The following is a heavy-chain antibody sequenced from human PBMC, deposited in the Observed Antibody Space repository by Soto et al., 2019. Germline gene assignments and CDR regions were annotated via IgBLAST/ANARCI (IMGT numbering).Heavy chain of an antibody. D-gene: IGHD3-22*01. CDR1: GHPISSGFYY. Sequence: SETLSLTCAVSGHPISSGFYYWGWVRQPPGKGLEWIGSIYHTESTYYNPSLKSRVTMSVDTSKNQLSLKLSSMTAADTAVYYCAKGSIGLKRNWFDPWGQGTLVTVSS. V-gene: IGHV4-38-2*01. CDR3: AKGSIGLKRNWFDP. J-gene: IGHJ5*02. CDR2: IYHTEST.